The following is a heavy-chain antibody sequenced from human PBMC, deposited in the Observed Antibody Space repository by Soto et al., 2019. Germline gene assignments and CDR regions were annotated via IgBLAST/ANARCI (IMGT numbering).Heavy chain of an antibody. Sequence: QLQLQESGPGLVKPSETLSLTCTVSGGSISSSSYYWGWIRQPPGKGLEWIGSIYYSGSTYYNPSLKSRVTISVDTSKNQFSLKLSSVTAADTAVYYCASLRLSRDYYYGMDVWGQGTTVTVSS. V-gene: IGHV4-39*01. D-gene: IGHD6-13*01. CDR3: ASLRLSRDYYYGMDV. CDR2: IYYSGST. J-gene: IGHJ6*02. CDR1: GGSISSSSYY.